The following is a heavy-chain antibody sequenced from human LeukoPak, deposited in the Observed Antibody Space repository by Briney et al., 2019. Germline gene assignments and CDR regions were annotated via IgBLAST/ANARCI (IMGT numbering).Heavy chain of an antibody. V-gene: IGHV4-39*01. D-gene: IGHD3/OR15-3a*01. CDR1: GGSISSSRYY. Sequence: SETLSLTCTVSGGSISSSRYYWGWIRQPPGKGLEWIGSIYYSGTTYYNPSLKSRVTISVDTSKNQFSLKLSSVTAADTAVYYCARQTGSGLFILPGGQGTLVTVSS. J-gene: IGHJ4*02. CDR3: ARQTGSGLFILP. CDR2: IYYSGTT.